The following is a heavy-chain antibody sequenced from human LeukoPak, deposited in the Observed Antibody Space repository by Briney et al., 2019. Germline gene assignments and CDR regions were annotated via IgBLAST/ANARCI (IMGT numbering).Heavy chain of an antibody. J-gene: IGHJ4*02. Sequence: PGGSLRLSCAASGFTFSGSDMHWVRQASGKGLECVGRIGIKANNYATAYSAALKGRFTISRDDSKNTAYLQMNSLRTEDTAVYYCTTYTRGHYWGQGILVTVSS. D-gene: IGHD6-19*01. CDR2: IGIKANNYAT. V-gene: IGHV3-73*01. CDR1: GFTFSGSD. CDR3: TTYTRGHY.